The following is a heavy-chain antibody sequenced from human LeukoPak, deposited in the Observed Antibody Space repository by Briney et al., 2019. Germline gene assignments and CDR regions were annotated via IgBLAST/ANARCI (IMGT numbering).Heavy chain of an antibody. D-gene: IGHD5-12*01. CDR2: IKDDGSEK. J-gene: IGHJ4*02. CDR1: GFIFTSHW. Sequence: PGGSLRLSCAASGFIFTSHWMSWVRQAPGKGPEWVANIKDDGSEKYYVDSVKGRFTISRDNAKNSLYLQMNSLRADDTALYYCARGYRGYVFYDYWGQGTLVTVSS. V-gene: IGHV3-7*04. CDR3: ARGYRGYVFYDY.